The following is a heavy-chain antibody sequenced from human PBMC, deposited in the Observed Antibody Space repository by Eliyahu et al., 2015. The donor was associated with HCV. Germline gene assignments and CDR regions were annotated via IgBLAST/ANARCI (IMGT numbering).Heavy chain of an antibody. V-gene: IGHV4-4*02. CDR2: IFHNGNT. Sequence: QVQLQESGPGLVKPSGTLSLTCAVSGGSISSIHWWSWVRQSPGKGLEWIGEIFHNGNTNYNPSLESRVTISIDQSKNQFSLKMISVTAADTAVYYCARGEPYSYRRGHLSYSHTNWFDSWGQGTLVTVSS. D-gene: IGHD2-21*01. CDR3: ARGEPYSYRRGHLSYSHTNWFDS. CDR1: GGSISSIHW. J-gene: IGHJ5*01.